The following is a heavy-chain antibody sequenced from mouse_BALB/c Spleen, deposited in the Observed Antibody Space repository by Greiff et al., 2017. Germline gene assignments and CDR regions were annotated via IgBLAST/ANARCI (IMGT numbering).Heavy chain of an antibody. CDR1: GFSLTSYG. Sequence: QVQLKESGPGLVAPSQSLSITCTVSGFSLTSYGVHWVRQPPGKGLEWLGVIWAGGSTNYNSALMSRLSISKDNSKSQVFLKMNSLQTDDTAMYYCARERSSRYWYFDVWGAGTTVTVSS. CDR2: IWAGGST. J-gene: IGHJ1*01. D-gene: IGHD1-1*01. CDR3: ARERSSRYWYFDV. V-gene: IGHV2-9*02.